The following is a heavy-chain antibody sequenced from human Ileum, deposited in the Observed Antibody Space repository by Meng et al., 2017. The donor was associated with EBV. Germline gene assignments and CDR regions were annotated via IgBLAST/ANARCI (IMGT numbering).Heavy chain of an antibody. V-gene: IGHV3-11*01. CDR1: GFTLGDYY. J-gene: IGHJ4*02. D-gene: IGHD4-17*01. Sequence: QVQLVGAGGGVVKPGGSLTLSGFGSGFTLGDYYMGWTRQAPGKGLEWISYIDSGSTTINYADSVKGRFTISRDNAMNTLYLEMNYLRADDTAVYYCARENYGSDYWGQGTLVTVSS. CDR2: IDSGSTTI. CDR3: ARENYGSDY.